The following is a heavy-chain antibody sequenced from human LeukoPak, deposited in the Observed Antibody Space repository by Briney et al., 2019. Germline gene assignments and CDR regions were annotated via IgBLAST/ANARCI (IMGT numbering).Heavy chain of an antibody. CDR3: ARDKAYYYDSSGSAGDAFDI. V-gene: IGHV3-53*01. CDR2: IYSGGST. D-gene: IGHD3-22*01. J-gene: IGHJ3*02. CDR1: GFTVSSNY. Sequence: PGGSLRLSCAASGFTVSSNYMSWVRRAPGKGLEWVSVIYSGGSTYYADSVKGRFTISRDNSKNTLYLQMNSLRAEDTAVYYCARDKAYYYDSSGSAGDAFDIWGQGTMVTVSS.